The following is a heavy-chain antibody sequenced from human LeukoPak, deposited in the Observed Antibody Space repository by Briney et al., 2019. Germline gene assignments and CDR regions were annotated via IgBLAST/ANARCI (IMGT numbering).Heavy chain of an antibody. CDR1: GFTFSSYS. D-gene: IGHD3-10*01. J-gene: IGHJ4*02. V-gene: IGHV3-21*01. CDR2: ISSSSSYI. CDR3: ARQAVLWFGELDY. Sequence: GGSLRLSCAASGFTFSSYSMNWVRQAPGKGLEWVSSISSSSSYIYYADSVKGRFTISRDNAKNSLYLQMNSLRAEDTAVYYCARQAVLWFGELDYWGQGTLVTVSS.